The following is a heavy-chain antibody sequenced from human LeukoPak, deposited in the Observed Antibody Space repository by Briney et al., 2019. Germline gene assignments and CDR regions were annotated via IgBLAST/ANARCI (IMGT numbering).Heavy chain of an antibody. V-gene: IGHV3-30*04. D-gene: IGHD6-13*01. CDR2: ISSDGSNK. Sequence: GRSLRLSCAASGFTFDDYAMHWVRPAPGKGLEWVGVISSDGSNKYYADSVKGRFTISRDNSKKPLYLQMNSLRAEDTAGYYSARGRGIAAAGPRLNYYYMDVWGKGTTVTVSS. CDR3: ARGRGIAAAGPRLNYYYMDV. J-gene: IGHJ6*03. CDR1: GFTFDDYA.